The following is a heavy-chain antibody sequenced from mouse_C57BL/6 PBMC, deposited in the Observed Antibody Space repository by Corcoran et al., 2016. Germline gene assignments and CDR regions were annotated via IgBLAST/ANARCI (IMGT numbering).Heavy chain of an antibody. CDR2: ISYDGSN. J-gene: IGHJ2*01. Sequence: DVQLQESGPGLVKPSQSLSLTCSVTGYSITSGYYWNWIRQFPGNKLEWMGYISYDGSNNYNPSLKNRISITRDTSKNQFFLKLNSVTTEDTATYYCARAFITTVDYWGQGTTLTVSS. CDR1: GYSITSGYY. V-gene: IGHV3-6*01. CDR3: ARAFITTVDY. D-gene: IGHD1-1*01.